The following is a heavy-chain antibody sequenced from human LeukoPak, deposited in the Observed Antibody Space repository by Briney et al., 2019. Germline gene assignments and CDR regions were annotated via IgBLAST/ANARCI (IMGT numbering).Heavy chain of an antibody. J-gene: IGHJ4*02. CDR3: ARGYGDYVPTDY. CDR1: GYTFTSYY. V-gene: IGHV1-46*01. Sequence: ASVKLSCEASGYTFTSYYMHGVRQAPGQGLEWMGIINPSGGSTSYAQKFQGRVTMTRDTSTSTVYMELSSLSSEDTAVYYCARGYGDYVPTDYWGQGTLVTVSS. D-gene: IGHD4-17*01. CDR2: INPSGGST.